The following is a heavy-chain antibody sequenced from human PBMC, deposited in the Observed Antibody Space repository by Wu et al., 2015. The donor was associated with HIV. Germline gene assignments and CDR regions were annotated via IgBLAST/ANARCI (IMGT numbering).Heavy chain of an antibody. J-gene: IGHJ5*02. Sequence: QVQLVQSGAEVKKPGASLKVSCKASGYTFIDYSLHWVRQAPGQELEWMGWIKPHTGGTKYAQKFQGRVTVTRDASINTAYMELSRLTSDDTAVYYCVRSRDSDGYIPWGQGTLVIVSS. CDR1: GYTFIDYS. D-gene: IGHD3-22*01. V-gene: IGHV1-2*02. CDR3: VRSRDSDGYIP. CDR2: IKPHTGGT.